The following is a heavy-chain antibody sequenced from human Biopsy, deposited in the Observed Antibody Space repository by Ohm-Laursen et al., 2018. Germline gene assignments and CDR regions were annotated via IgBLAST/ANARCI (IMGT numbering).Heavy chain of an antibody. CDR2: ISYDGRNN. D-gene: IGHD2-15*01. V-gene: IGHV3-30*18. J-gene: IGHJ3*02. Sequence: SPRLSCAASGFHFGGYGMHWVRQAPGRGLEWLTLISYDGRNNFYVDSVKGRFTISRDNSMYTMYLQMNSLRAEDTAVYYCAKGQVVVGAFDIWGQGTVVTVSS. CDR1: GFHFGGYG. CDR3: AKGQVVVGAFDI.